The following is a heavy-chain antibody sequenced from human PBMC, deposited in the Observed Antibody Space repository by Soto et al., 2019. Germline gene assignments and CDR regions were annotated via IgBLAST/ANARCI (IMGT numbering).Heavy chain of an antibody. Sequence: SETLSLTCAVYGGSFNGYYWSWIRQPPGKGLEWIGEINHSGSTNYNPSLKSRVTISVDTSKNQFSLKLSSVTAADTAVYYCARLDYDFWSGRFGDYWGQGTLVTVSS. CDR3: ARLDYDFWSGRFGDY. CDR2: INHSGST. CDR1: GGSFNGYY. V-gene: IGHV4-34*01. D-gene: IGHD3-3*01. J-gene: IGHJ4*02.